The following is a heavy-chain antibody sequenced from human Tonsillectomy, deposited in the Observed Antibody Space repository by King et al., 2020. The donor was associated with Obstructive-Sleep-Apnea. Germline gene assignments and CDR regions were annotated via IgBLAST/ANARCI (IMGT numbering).Heavy chain of an antibody. CDR3: ARDRYXDSSGYSLPDY. D-gene: IGHD3-22*01. V-gene: IGHV4-31*03. CDR2: IYYSGST. J-gene: IGHJ4*02. CDR1: GGSISSGGYY. Sequence: QLQESGPGLVKPSQTLSLTCTVSGGSISSGGYYWSWIRQHPGKGLEWIGYIYYSGSTYYNPSLKSRVTISVDTSKNQFSLKLSSVTAADTAVYYCARDRYXDSSGYSLPDYXGQGTLVTVSS.